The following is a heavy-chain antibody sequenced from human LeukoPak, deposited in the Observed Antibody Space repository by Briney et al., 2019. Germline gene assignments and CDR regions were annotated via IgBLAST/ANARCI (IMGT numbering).Heavy chain of an antibody. D-gene: IGHD1-26*01. CDR2: ISICGDYI. V-gene: IGHV3-21*01. CDR1: GFTFSSYS. Sequence: GGSLRLSCAASGFTFSSYSMNCVRQAPGKGLEWVSYISICGDYIYYADSVTGRFTISRDNAKNSLFLQMNSLRTGDTAVYYCARDRSSGSHKVVNAFDVWGQGTVVTVSS. CDR3: ARDRSSGSHKVVNAFDV. J-gene: IGHJ3*01.